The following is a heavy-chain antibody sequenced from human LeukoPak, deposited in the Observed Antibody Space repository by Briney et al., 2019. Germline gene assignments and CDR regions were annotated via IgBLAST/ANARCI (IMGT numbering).Heavy chain of an antibody. CDR3: ARDQGDSVFVH. V-gene: IGHV1-8*01. CDR2: MNSNSGNT. CDR1: GYTFTTYD. D-gene: IGHD2-21*01. J-gene: IGHJ4*02. Sequence: ASVKVSCKASGYTFTTYDINWVRQAAGQGLEWMGWMNSNSGNTGYAQKFQGRVTMTRNTSISTAYMELSSLRSEDTAVYYCARDQGDSVFVHWGQGTLVTVSS.